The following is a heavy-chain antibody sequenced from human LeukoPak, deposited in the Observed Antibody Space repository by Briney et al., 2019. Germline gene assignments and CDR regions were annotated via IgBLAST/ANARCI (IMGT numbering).Heavy chain of an antibody. D-gene: IGHD5-18*01. CDR2: FDPEDGET. V-gene: IGHV1-24*01. J-gene: IGHJ3*02. CDR1: GYTLTELS. CDR3: ATEVDTAMGHAFDI. Sequence: ASEKVSCKVSGYTLTELSMHWVRQAPGKGLEWMGGFDPEDGETIYAQKFQGRVTMTEDTSTDTAYMELSSLRSEDTAVYYCATEVDTAMGHAFDIWGQGTMVTVSS.